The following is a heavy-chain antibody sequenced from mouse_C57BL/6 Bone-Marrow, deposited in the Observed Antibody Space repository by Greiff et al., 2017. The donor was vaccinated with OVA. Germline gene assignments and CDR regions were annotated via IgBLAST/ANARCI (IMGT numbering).Heavy chain of an antibody. CDR2: SRNKANDYTT. D-gene: IGHD3-2*02. Sequence: EVQGVESGGGLVQSGRSLRLSCATSGFTFSDFYMEWVRQAPGKGLEWIAASRNKANDYTTEYSASVKGRFIVSRDTSQSILYLQMNALRAEDTAIYYCARVPDSSGYVMDYWGQGTSVTVSS. CDR1: GFTFSDFY. V-gene: IGHV7-1*01. CDR3: ARVPDSSGYVMDY. J-gene: IGHJ4*01.